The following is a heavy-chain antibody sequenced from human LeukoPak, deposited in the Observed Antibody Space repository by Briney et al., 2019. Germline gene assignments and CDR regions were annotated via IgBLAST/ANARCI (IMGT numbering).Heavy chain of an antibody. Sequence: PSETLSLTCAVYGGSFSGYYWSWIRQPPGKGLEWIGEINHSGSTNYNPSLKSRVTISVDTSKNQFSLKLSSVTAADTAVYYCARGLRYFDWLPRGEFDYWGQGTLVTVSS. CDR2: INHSGST. CDR1: GGSFSGYY. CDR3: ARGLRYFDWLPRGEFDY. J-gene: IGHJ4*02. D-gene: IGHD3-9*01. V-gene: IGHV4-34*01.